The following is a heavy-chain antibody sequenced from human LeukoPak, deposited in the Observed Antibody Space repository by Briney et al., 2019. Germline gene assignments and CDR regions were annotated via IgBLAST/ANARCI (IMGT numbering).Heavy chain of an antibody. V-gene: IGHV4-34*01. CDR1: GGSFSGYY. D-gene: IGHD3-22*01. Sequence: KASETLSLTCAVYGGSFSGYYWSWIRQPPGKGLEWIGEINHSGSTNYNPSLKSRVTISVDTSKNQFSLKLGSVTAADTAVYYCARVENYYDNSDYLYYFDYWGQGTLVTVSS. J-gene: IGHJ4*02. CDR3: ARVENYYDNSDYLYYFDY. CDR2: INHSGST.